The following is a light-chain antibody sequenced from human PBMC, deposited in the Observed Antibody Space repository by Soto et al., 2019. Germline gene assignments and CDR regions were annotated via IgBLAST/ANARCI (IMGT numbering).Light chain of an antibody. CDR3: MQGKHWPYT. Sequence: DVVMTQSPLSLAVTLGQPASISCRSSQSLVYSNGVTYLNWFQQRPGQSPRRLIHKVSNRDSGVTDRLSGSASGTDLTLKISRVEAEDVGFYYCMQGKHWPYTFGQGTKLEIK. V-gene: IGKV2-30*01. CDR1: QSLVYSNGVTY. CDR2: KVS. J-gene: IGKJ2*01.